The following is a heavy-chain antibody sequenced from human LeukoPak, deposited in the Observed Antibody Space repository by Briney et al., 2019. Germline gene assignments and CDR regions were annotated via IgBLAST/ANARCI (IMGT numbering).Heavy chain of an antibody. V-gene: IGHV1-69*13. CDR3: ASKRYDFWSGYTRAEYYFDY. Sequence: SVKVSCKASGYTFTSYDINWVRQAPGQGLEWMGGIIPIFGTANYAQKFQGRVTITADESTSTAYMELSSLRSEDTAVYYCASKRYDFWSGYTRAEYYFDYWGQGTLVTVSS. J-gene: IGHJ4*02. CDR2: IIPIFGTA. CDR1: GYTFTSYD. D-gene: IGHD3-3*01.